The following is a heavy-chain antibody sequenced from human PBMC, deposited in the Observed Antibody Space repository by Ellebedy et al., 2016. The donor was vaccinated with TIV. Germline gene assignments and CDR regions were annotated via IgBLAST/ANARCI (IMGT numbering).Heavy chain of an antibody. J-gene: IGHJ4*02. CDR2: ISSSSSTI. D-gene: IGHD1-26*01. CDR3: ARGGVVGATPALVY. CDR1: GFTFSSYS. Sequence: GGSLRLXXAASGFTFSSYSMNWVRQAPGKGLEWVSYISSSSSTIYYADSVKGRFTISRDNAKNSLYLQMNSLRDEDTAVYYCARGGVVGATPALVYWGQGTLVTVSS. V-gene: IGHV3-48*02.